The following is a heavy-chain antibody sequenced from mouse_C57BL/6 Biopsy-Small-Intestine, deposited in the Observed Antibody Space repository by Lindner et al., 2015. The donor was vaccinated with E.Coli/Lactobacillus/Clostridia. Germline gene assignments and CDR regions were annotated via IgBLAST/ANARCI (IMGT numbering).Heavy chain of an antibody. CDR3: ARTGYYPFDY. V-gene: IGHV1-39*01. J-gene: IGHJ2*01. CDR2: INPNYGTT. Sequence: VQLQESGPELVNPGASVKISCKAFGYLFTDHNMNWVKQSNGKSLEWIGIINPNYGTTSYNQKFKGKATLTVDQSSSTAYMQLNSLTSEDSAVYYCARTGYYPFDYWGQGTTLTVSS. CDR1: GYLFTDHN. D-gene: IGHD2-3*01.